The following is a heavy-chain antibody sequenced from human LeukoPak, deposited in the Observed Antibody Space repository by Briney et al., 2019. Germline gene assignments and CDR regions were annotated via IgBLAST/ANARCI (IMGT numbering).Heavy chain of an antibody. V-gene: IGHV1-69*13. Sequence: ASVKVSCKASGGTFSSYAISWVRQAPGQGLEWMGGIIPIFGTANYAQKFQGRVTITADESTSTAYMELSSLRSEDTAVYYCARGEAVAGPPDYWGQGTLVAVFS. CDR1: GGTFSSYA. CDR3: ARGEAVAGPPDY. J-gene: IGHJ4*02. D-gene: IGHD6-19*01. CDR2: IIPIFGTA.